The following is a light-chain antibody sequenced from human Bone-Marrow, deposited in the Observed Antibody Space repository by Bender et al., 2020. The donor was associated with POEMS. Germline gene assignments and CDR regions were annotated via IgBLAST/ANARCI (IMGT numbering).Light chain of an antibody. CDR2: SNY. V-gene: IGLV1-44*01. J-gene: IGLJ3*02. CDR1: SSNFGSNT. CDR3: SSWDDSLSGWV. Sequence: QSVLTQPPSASGTPGQRVTISCSGSSSNFGSNTVNWYQHLPGTAPRLVVYSNYQRPSGVPARFSGSKSGTSASLAISDIQSEDEGDYYCSSWDDSLSGWVFGGGTKLTVL.